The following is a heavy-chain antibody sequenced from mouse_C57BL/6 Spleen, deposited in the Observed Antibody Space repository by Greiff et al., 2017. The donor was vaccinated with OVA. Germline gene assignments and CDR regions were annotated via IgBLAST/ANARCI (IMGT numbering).Heavy chain of an antibody. V-gene: IGHV5-4*01. Sequence: EVQLVESGGGLVKPGGSLKLSCAASGFTFSSYAMSWVRQTPEQRLEWVATISDGGSYTYYPDNVKGRFTISRDNAKNNLYLQMSHLKSEDTAMYYCARAPDFAYWGQGTLVTVSA. CDR2: ISDGGSYT. CDR1: GFTFSSYA. J-gene: IGHJ3*01. CDR3: ARAPDFAY.